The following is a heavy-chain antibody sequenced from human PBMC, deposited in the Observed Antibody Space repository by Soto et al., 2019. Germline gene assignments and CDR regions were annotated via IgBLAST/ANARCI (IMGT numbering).Heavy chain of an antibody. D-gene: IGHD3-22*01. CDR2: IYYSGST. CDR3: ARHECGGYYYYYYYYMDV. CDR1: GGSISSSSYY. J-gene: IGHJ6*03. Sequence: PSETLSLTCTVSGGSISSSSYYWGWIRQPPGKGLEWIGSIYYSGSTYYNPSLKSRVTISVDTSKNQFSLKLSSVTAADTAVYYCARHECGGYYYYYYYYMDVWGKGTTVTVSS. V-gene: IGHV4-39*01.